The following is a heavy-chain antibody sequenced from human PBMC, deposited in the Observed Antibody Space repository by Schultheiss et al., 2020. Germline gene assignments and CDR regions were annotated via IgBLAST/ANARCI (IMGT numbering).Heavy chain of an antibody. V-gene: IGHV3-33*08. Sequence: GESLKISCAASGFTFSSYSMNWVRQAPGKGLEWVAVIWYDGSNKYYADSVKGRFTISRDNSKNTLYLQMNSLRAEDTAVYYCARALDYGDYVDYYYYGMDVWGQGTTVTVSS. D-gene: IGHD4-17*01. CDR3: ARALDYGDYVDYYYYGMDV. CDR1: GFTFSSYS. J-gene: IGHJ6*02. CDR2: IWYDGSNK.